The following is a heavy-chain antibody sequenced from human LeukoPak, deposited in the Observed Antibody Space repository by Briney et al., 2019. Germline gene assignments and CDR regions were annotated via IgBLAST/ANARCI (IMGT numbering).Heavy chain of an antibody. J-gene: IGHJ4*02. CDR1: GFTFDDYG. Sequence: GGSLRLSCAASGFTFDDYGMSWVRQAPGKGLEWVSGINWNGGSTGYADSVKGRFTISRDNSKNTLYLQMNSLRAEDTAVYYCARSVSWQWLAIDYWGQGTLVTVSS. CDR2: INWNGGST. V-gene: IGHV3-20*04. D-gene: IGHD6-19*01. CDR3: ARSVSWQWLAIDY.